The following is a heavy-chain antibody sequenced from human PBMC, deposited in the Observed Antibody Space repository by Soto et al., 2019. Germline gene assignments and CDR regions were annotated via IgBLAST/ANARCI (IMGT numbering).Heavy chain of an antibody. CDR2: IIPMLGMS. V-gene: IGHV1-69*02. J-gene: IGHJ4*02. CDR3: ATKYGSGSTHFGY. CDR1: GDTFNFYT. D-gene: IGHD3-10*01. Sequence: QVQLVQSGAEVKKPGSSVRVSCRASGDTFNFYTLSWVRQVPGHGPEWMGRIIPMLGMSDYAQKFQGRVTIMADKSTSTVYMNLSGLTSQDTAVYYCATKYGSGSTHFGYWGQGTLVTVSS.